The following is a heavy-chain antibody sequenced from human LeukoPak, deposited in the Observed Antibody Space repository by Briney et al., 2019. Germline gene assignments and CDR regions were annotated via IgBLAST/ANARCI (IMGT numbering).Heavy chain of an antibody. V-gene: IGHV3-53*01. CDR3: VRSSSWTGLLGQ. J-gene: IGHJ4*02. Sequence: GGSLRLSCAASGFTFSSSYMSWVRQAPGKGLEWVSIIYSEGNTYHAESVKGRFTISRDSSKNTVYLQMNSLRGEDAAMYYCVRSSSWTGLLGQWGQGTLVTVSS. CDR2: IYSEGNT. CDR1: GFTFSSSY. D-gene: IGHD3/OR15-3a*01.